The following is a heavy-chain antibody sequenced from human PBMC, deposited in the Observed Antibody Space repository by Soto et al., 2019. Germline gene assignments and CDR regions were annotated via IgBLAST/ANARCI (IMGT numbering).Heavy chain of an antibody. CDR1: GDSVSRDSAT. CDR2: TYYRSKWYH. CDR3: ARAPTYGRAFDI. Sequence: TLSLTCDISGDSVSRDSATWDWIRQSPSRGLEWLGRTYYRSKWYHDYPLSVKSRITINPDTSKNQFSLHLNSVTPDDAAVYYCARAPTYGRAFDIWGQGTMVTVSS. J-gene: IGHJ3*02. D-gene: IGHD4-17*01. V-gene: IGHV6-1*01.